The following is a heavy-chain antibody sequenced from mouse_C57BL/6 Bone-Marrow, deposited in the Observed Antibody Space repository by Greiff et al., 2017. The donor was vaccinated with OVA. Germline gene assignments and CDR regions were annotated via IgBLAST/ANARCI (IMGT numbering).Heavy chain of an antibody. D-gene: IGHD1-1*01. CDR3: AGIITTVAGDY. CDR1: GYTFTSYW. J-gene: IGHJ2*01. CDR2: IHPNSGST. Sequence: VQLQESGAELVKPGASVKLSCKASGYTFTSYWMHWVKQRPGQGLEWIGMIHPNSGSTNYNEKFKSKATLTVDKSSSTAYMQLSSLTSEDSAVYYCAGIITTVAGDYWGQGTTLTVSS. V-gene: IGHV1-64*01.